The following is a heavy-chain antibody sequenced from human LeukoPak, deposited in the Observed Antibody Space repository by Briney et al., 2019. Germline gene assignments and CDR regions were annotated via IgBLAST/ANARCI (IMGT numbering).Heavy chain of an antibody. CDR2: ISSSSSTI. CDR1: GFTFSSYS. J-gene: IGHJ2*01. CDR3: ARDPDGGINYWYFDL. V-gene: IGHV3-48*02. D-gene: IGHD4-23*01. Sequence: GGSLRLSCAASGFTFSSYSMNWVRQAPGKGLEWVSYISSSSSTIYYADSVEGRFTISRDNAKNSLYLQMNSLRDEDTAVYYCARDPDGGINYWYFDLWGRGTLVTVSS.